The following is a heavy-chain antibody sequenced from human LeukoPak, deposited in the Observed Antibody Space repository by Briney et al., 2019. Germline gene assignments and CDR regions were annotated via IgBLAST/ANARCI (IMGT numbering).Heavy chain of an antibody. V-gene: IGHV1-69*13. CDR2: IIPIFGTA. D-gene: IGHD3-22*01. Sequence: GASVKVSCKAFGGTFSSYAISWVRQAPGQGLEWMGGIIPIFGTANYAQKFQGRVTITADESTSTAYMELSSLRSEDTAVYYCARAAADDSSGYYYGDYWGQGTLVTVSS. CDR1: GGTFSSYA. J-gene: IGHJ4*02. CDR3: ARAAADDSSGYYYGDY.